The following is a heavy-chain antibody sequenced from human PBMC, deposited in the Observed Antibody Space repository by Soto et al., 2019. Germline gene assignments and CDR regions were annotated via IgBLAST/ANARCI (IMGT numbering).Heavy chain of an antibody. CDR2: IAPMFGKA. D-gene: IGHD3-10*01. J-gene: IGHJ4*02. Sequence: QVQLVQSGAEVKRPGSSVKVACKASGGTFSNYAINWVRQAPGHGLEWMGDIAPMFGKANYAQKFQGRVTITADESTSTAYMELSGLTSADTALYYCAREVQVHTPFFAHWGQGTLVTVSS. CDR3: AREVQVHTPFFAH. CDR1: GGTFSNYA. V-gene: IGHV1-69*01.